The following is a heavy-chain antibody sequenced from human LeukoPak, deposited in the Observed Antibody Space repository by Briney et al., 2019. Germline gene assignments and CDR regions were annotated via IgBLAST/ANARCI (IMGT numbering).Heavy chain of an antibody. CDR3: ARGVPRFILRYEGAAAGTSNFDY. D-gene: IGHD6-13*01. Sequence: SQTLSLTCAVSGGSISSGGYSWSWIRQPPGRGLEWIGYIFHTGNSYYNPSLKSRVAISVDRSKNQFSLKLSSVTAADTAVYYCARGVPRFILRYEGAAAGTSNFDYWGQGTLITVSS. J-gene: IGHJ4*02. V-gene: IGHV4-30-2*01. CDR2: IFHTGNS. CDR1: GGSISSGGYS.